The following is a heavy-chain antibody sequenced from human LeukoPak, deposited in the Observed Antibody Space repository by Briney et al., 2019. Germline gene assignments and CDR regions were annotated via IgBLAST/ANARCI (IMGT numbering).Heavy chain of an antibody. V-gene: IGHV1-69*04. CDR3: ARAGSWGLDY. J-gene: IGHJ4*02. D-gene: IGHD2-15*01. CDR1: GGTFSSYA. Sequence: SLKVSCKASGGTFSSYAISWVRQAPGQGLEWMGRIIPILGIANYAQKFQGRGTITSDKPTSPAYMELSSLRSEDTAVYYCARAGSWGLDYWGQGTLVTVSS. CDR2: IIPILGIA.